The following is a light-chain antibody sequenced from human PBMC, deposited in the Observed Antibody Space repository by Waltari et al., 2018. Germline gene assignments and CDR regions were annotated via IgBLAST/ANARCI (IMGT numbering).Light chain of an antibody. CDR3: QVWDGSSDHWV. Sequence: SSVLTQSPSVSVAPGQTARLPCGVDNIGGKSVHWYQQKPGQAPVLVVYDDSDRPSGIPERFSGSNSGNTATLTISRVEAGDEADYYCQVWDGSSDHWVFGGGTKLTVL. CDR1: NIGGKS. J-gene: IGLJ3*02. CDR2: DDS. V-gene: IGLV3-21*02.